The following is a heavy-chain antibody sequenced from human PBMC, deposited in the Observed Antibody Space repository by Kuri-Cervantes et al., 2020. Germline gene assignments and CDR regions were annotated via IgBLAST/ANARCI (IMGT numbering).Heavy chain of an antibody. Sequence: GGSLRLSCAASGFTFSNYAMNWVRQAPGKGLEWVAVISYDGSNKYYADSVKGRFTISRDNSKNTLYLQMNSLRAEDTAVYYCAKVQYYYDSSGYLFDYWGQGTLVTVSS. J-gene: IGHJ4*02. D-gene: IGHD3-22*01. CDR2: ISYDGSNK. V-gene: IGHV3-30*04. CDR1: GFTFSNYA. CDR3: AKVQYYYDSSGYLFDY.